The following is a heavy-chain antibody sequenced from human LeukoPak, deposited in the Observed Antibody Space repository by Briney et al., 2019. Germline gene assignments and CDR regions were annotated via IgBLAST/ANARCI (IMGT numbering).Heavy chain of an antibody. J-gene: IGHJ6*02. D-gene: IGHD3-22*01. Sequence: PGESLRLSCSASGFTFSSYTMHWVSQAPGKGLDYVSTIHGDVSRIYYADSVKGRFTISRDNSKNTLYLQMNSLRAEDTAVYYCAKPKATSSGYYYYGLDVWGQGTTVTVS. V-gene: IGHV3-64*04. CDR2: IHGDVSRI. CDR3: AKPKATSSGYYYYGLDV. CDR1: GFTFSSYT.